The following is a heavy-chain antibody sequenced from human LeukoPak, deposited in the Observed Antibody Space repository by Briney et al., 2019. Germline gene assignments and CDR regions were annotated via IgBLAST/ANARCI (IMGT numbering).Heavy chain of an antibody. V-gene: IGHV3-74*01. CDR1: GFTFSSYW. D-gene: IGHD6-13*01. J-gene: IGHJ4*02. Sequence: PRGSLRLSCTASGFTFSSYWMHWDRQAPGKGLVWVSRINSAGISTNYADSVKGRFTISRDNAKNTRYLQMNSLRAEDTAIYYCGRDIATAVDYWGLGTLVTVSS. CDR3: GRDIATAVDY. CDR2: INSAGIST.